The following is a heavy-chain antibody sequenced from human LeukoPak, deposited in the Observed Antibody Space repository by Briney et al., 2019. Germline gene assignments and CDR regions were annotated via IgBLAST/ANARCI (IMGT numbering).Heavy chain of an antibody. CDR3: AREKHSRIFGEVIRSPLRNYFDY. CDR2: ISYDGSNK. V-gene: IGHV3-30*03. J-gene: IGHJ4*02. D-gene: IGHD3-3*01. Sequence: GGSLRLSCAASGFTFSSYGMHWVRQAPGKGLEWVAVISYDGSNKYYADSVKGRFAISRDNSKNTLYLQMNSLRAEDTAVYYCAREKHSRIFGEVIRSPLRNYFDYWGQGTLVTVSS. CDR1: GFTFSSYG.